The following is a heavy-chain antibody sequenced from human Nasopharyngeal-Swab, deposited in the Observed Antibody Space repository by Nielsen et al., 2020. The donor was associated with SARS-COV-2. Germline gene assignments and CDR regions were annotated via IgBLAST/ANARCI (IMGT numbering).Heavy chain of an antibody. CDR3: AREVPYSGHDDAFDL. CDR2: ISTSGRST. J-gene: IGHJ3*01. D-gene: IGHD5-12*01. V-gene: IGHV3-11*04. Sequence: GESLKISCAASGFTISDYYMAWIRQAPGRGLEWVSYISTSGRSTDSADSVKGRFTISRDNAKNSLYLQMNSLRAEDTAVYYCAREVPYSGHDDAFDLWGQGTMVTVSS. CDR1: GFTISDYY.